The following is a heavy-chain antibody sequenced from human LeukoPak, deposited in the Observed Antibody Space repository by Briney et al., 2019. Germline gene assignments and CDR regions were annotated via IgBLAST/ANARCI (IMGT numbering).Heavy chain of an antibody. CDR2: ISSSSSYI. V-gene: IGHV3-21*01. Sequence: GGSLRLSFSPSGSTFSSYSINPVRQAPGEGLEWVSSISSSSSYINYADSVKGRFTISRDNAKNSLYLQMNSLRAEDTAVYYCAREEVAAAEGENWFDPWGQGTLVTVSS. CDR3: AREEVAAAEGENWFDP. D-gene: IGHD6-13*01. J-gene: IGHJ5*02. CDR1: GSTFSSYS.